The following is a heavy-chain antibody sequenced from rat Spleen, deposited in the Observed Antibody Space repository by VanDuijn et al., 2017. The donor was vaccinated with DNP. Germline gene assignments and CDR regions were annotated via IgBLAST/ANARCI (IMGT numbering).Heavy chain of an antibody. CDR1: GFIFSNYW. D-gene: IGHD1-11*01. J-gene: IGHJ2*01. CDR2: ISNAGDHT. V-gene: IGHV5-31*01. CDR3: ATDGLQFNYGGYDY. Sequence: EVQLVESGGGPVQPGRSLKLSCVASGFIFSNYWMTWIRQAPGKGLEWVASISNAGDHTYYSDSVKGRFSLSRDNAKSTLYLQLNSLRSEDTATYYCATDGLQFNYGGYDYWGQGVMVTVSS.